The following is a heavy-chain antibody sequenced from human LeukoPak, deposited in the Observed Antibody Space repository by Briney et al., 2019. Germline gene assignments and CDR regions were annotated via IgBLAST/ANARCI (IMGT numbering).Heavy chain of an antibody. J-gene: IGHJ4*02. D-gene: IGHD3-3*01. Sequence: PGGSLRLSCAASGFTFDDYAMHWVRQAPGKGLEWVSGISWNSGSIGYADSVKGRFTISRDNSKNTLYLQMNSLRAEDTAVYYCAKGAYYADWGQGTLVTVSS. V-gene: IGHV3-9*01. CDR1: GFTFDDYA. CDR2: ISWNSGSI. CDR3: AKGAYYAD.